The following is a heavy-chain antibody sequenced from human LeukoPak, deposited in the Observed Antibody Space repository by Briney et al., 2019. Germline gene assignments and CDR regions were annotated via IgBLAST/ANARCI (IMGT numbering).Heavy chain of an antibody. CDR2: INHSGST. CDR3: ARTSGY. CDR1: GGSISSYY. J-gene: IGHJ4*02. V-gene: IGHV4-34*01. Sequence: SETLSLTCTVSGGSISSYYWSWIRQPPGKGLEWIGEINHSGSTNYNPSLKSRVTISVDTSKNQFSLKLSSVTAADTAAYYCARTSGYWGQGTLVTVSS.